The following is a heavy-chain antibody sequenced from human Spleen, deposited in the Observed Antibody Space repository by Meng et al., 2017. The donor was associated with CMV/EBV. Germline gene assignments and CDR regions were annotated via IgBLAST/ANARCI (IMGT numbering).Heavy chain of an antibody. CDR1: GGSFSGYY. V-gene: IGHV4-34*01. J-gene: IGHJ4*02. CDR3: AFYVWGSYRSAPFDY. CDR2: INHSGST. D-gene: IGHD3-16*02. Sequence: GRLQQWGAGLFKPSETLSLTCAVYGGSFSGYYWSWIRQPPGKGLEWIGEINHSGSTNYNPSLKSRVTISVDTSKNQFSLKLSSVTAADTAVYYCAFYVWGSYRSAPFDYWGQGTLVTVSS.